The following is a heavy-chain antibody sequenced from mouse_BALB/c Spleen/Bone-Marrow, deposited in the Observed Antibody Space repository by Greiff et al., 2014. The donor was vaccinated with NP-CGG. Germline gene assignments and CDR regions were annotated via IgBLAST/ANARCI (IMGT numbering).Heavy chain of an antibody. CDR3: TSMITRGYYFDY. CDR1: GFTFSSYT. Sequence: EVQLVESGGGLVKPGGSLKLSCAASGFTFSSYTMSWVRQTPEKRLEWVATISGGGSYTYYPDSVKGRFTISRDNAKNTLYLQMSSLKSEDTAMYYCTSMITRGYYFDYWGQGTTLTVSS. J-gene: IGHJ2*01. D-gene: IGHD2-4*01. V-gene: IGHV5-6-4*01. CDR2: ISGGGSYT.